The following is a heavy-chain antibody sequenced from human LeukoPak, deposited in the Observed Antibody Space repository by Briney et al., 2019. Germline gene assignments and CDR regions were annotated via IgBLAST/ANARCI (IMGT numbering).Heavy chain of an antibody. CDR3: ARDRRGGSGWYGYAFDI. Sequence: ASVKVSCKASGYTFTGYGISWVRQAPGQGLEWMGWISAYNGNTNYAQKLQGRVTMTTDTSTSTAYMELRSLRSDDTAVYYCARDRRGGSGWYGYAFDIWGQGTMVTVSS. CDR1: GYTFTGYG. J-gene: IGHJ3*02. V-gene: IGHV1-18*01. CDR2: ISAYNGNT. D-gene: IGHD6-19*01.